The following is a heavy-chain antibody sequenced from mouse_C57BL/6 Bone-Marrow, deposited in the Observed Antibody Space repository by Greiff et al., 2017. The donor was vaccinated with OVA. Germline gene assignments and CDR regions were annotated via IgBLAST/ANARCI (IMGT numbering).Heavy chain of an antibody. Sequence: EVKLMESGGGLVQPGGSLKLSCAASGIDFSRYWMSWVRRAPGKGLEWIGEINPDSSTINYAPSLKDKFIISRDNAKNTLYLQMSKVRSEDTALYYCARAYYYGSSYGYFDVWGTGTTVTVSS. V-gene: IGHV4-1*01. CDR2: INPDSSTI. D-gene: IGHD1-1*01. CDR1: GIDFSRYW. J-gene: IGHJ1*03. CDR3: ARAYYYGSSYGYFDV.